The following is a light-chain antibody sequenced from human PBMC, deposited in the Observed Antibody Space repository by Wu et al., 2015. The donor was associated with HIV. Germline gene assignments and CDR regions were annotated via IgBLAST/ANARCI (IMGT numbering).Light chain of an antibody. Sequence: EIVLTQSPVTLSLSPGGRATLSCRASQSVGYYLAWYQQKPGQAPRLLIYDASNRATGIPARFSGSGSGTDFTLTISSLEPEDFAVYYCQQRSNWPPPYSFGQGTQAGDQT. J-gene: IGKJ2*03. CDR2: DAS. CDR1: QSVGYY. V-gene: IGKV3-11*01. CDR3: QQRSNWPPPYS.